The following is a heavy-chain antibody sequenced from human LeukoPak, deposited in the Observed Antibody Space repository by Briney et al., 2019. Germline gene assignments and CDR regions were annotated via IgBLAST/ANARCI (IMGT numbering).Heavy chain of an antibody. J-gene: IGHJ4*02. V-gene: IGHV3-21*01. CDR2: ISSSSSYI. Sequence: GGSLRLSCAASGFTFSSYSMNWVRQAPGKGLEWVSSISSSSSYIYYADSVEGRFTISRDNAKNSLDLQMNSLRAEDTAVYYCARLIVGAIDYWGQGTLVTVSS. CDR1: GFTFSSYS. D-gene: IGHD1-26*01. CDR3: ARLIVGAIDY.